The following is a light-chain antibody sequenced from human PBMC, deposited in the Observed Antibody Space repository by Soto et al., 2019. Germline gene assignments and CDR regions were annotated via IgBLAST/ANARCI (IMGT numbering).Light chain of an antibody. V-gene: IGKV1-33*01. CDR3: QQYDNLHFT. CDR2: DAS. J-gene: IGKJ3*01. CDR1: QDISNN. Sequence: DIQMTQSPSSLSASVGDRVTITCQASQDISNNLNWYQQKPGKAPKLLIYDASNLEAGVPSRFSGSGSGTEFTFTVSSLQPDDFAAYYYQQYDNLHFTFGPRTKVDIK.